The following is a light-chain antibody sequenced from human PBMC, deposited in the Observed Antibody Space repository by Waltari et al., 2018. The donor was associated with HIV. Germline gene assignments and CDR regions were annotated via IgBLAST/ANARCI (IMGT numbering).Light chain of an antibody. CDR2: RNN. J-gene: IGLJ3*02. Sequence: QSVLTQPPSASGTPGQRVTISWSGSSSNIGSNFVYWYQQHPGTAPQLLLYRNNQRPSGVPDRFSGSKSGTSASLAISGLRSEDEADYYCAAWDDSLSGHWVFGGGTKVTVL. V-gene: IGLV1-47*01. CDR1: SSNIGSNF. CDR3: AAWDDSLSGHWV.